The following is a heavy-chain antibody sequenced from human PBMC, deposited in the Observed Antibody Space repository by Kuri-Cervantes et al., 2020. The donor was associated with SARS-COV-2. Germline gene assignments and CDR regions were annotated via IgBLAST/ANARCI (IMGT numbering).Heavy chain of an antibody. V-gene: IGHV4-59*01. J-gene: IGHJ4*02. CDR2: IYYSGST. Sequence: SETLSLTCAVYGGSFSGYYWSWIRQPPGKGLEWIGYIYYSGSTNYNPSLKSRVTISVDTSKNQFSLKLSSVTAADTAVYYCARVGEYCSSLDYWGQGTLVTVSS. D-gene: IGHD6-13*01. CDR3: ARVGEYCSSLDY. CDR1: GGSFSGYY.